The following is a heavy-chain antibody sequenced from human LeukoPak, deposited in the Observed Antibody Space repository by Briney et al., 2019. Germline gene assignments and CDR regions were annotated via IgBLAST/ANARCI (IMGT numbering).Heavy chain of an antibody. D-gene: IGHD6-19*01. V-gene: IGHV3-48*01. CDR2: ISSSGRTM. J-gene: IGHJ4*02. CDR1: GLTFSSYS. CDR3: AGDRAPYSNGWYPLY. Sequence: GGSLRLSCTASGLTFSSYSMNWVRQAPGKGPEWVSYISSSGRTMYYAGSVQGRFTISRDNAKTSLYLQMNSLRAEDTAVYYCAGDRAPYSNGWYPLYWGQGTLVTVSS.